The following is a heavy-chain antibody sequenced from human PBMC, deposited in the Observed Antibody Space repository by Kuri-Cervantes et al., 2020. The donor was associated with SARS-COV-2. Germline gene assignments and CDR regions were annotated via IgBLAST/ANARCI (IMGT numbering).Heavy chain of an antibody. CDR2: IYYSGST. CDR1: GGSISSYY. CDR3: ARANYYYDSSGWGCYFDY. J-gene: IGHJ4*02. V-gene: IGHV4-59*01. D-gene: IGHD3-22*01. Sequence: ESLKISCTVSGGSISSYYWSWIRQPPGKGLGWIGYIYYSGSTNYNPSLKSRVTISVDTSKNQFSLKLSSVTAADTAVYYCARANYYYDSSGWGCYFDYWGQGTLVTVSS.